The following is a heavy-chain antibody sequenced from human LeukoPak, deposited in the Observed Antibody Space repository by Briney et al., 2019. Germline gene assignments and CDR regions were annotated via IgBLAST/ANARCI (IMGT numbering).Heavy chain of an antibody. CDR2: NSYSGST. D-gene: IGHD3-22*01. CDR1: AGSISSSY. J-gene: IGHJ4*02. V-gene: IGHV4-59*08. CDR3: PRHGSDYSCDF. Sequence: SETLSLNCPGSAGSISSSYWIWIRQPPGKGPESIGYNSYSGSTIYNPFLMSRVTISQDTTKNQLSLKPRSITGAYSAWHSWPRHGSDYSCDFWGRGTRVTVSS.